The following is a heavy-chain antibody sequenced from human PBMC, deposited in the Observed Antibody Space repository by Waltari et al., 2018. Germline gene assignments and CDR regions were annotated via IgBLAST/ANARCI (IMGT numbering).Heavy chain of an antibody. V-gene: IGHV4-38-2*01. D-gene: IGHD1-7*01. CDR3: ARQFHTEADAFDI. CDR2: IYHSGSP. J-gene: IGHJ3*02. CDR1: GYSISSGYY. Sequence: QVQLQSSVPGLVKHSETLSLTCAVSGYSISSGYYWGWIRQPPGKGLEWIGSIYHSGSPYSYPSLKSRVTRSVDTSKNQFSLKLSCVTAADTAVYYCARQFHTEADAFDIWGQGTMVTVSS.